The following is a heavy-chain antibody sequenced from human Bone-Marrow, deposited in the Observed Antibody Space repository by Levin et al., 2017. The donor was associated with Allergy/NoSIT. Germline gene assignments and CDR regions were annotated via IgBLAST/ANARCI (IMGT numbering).Heavy chain of an antibody. CDR2: INHSGST. D-gene: IGHD3-10*01. CDR3: ARLGEVDIKSRSDY. J-gene: IGHJ4*02. Sequence: SQTLSLTCAVYGGSFSGYYWSWIRQPPGKGLEWIGEINHSGSTNYNPSLKSRVTISVDTSKNQFSLKLSSVTAADTAVYYCARLGEVDIKSRSDYWGQGTLVTVSS. CDR1: GGSFSGYY. V-gene: IGHV4-34*01.